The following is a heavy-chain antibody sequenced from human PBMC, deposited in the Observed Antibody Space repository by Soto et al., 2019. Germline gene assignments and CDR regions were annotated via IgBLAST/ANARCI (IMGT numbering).Heavy chain of an antibody. CDR1: GFSLSTSGVG. J-gene: IGHJ4*02. V-gene: IGHV2-5*01. Sequence: APTLVNPTQTLTLTCTFSGFSLSTSGVGVGWIRQPPGKALEWLALIFWSDDKRYSPSLKSRLTITKDTPKNQVVLTMSNLDPVDTATYYCARRHESGTWYYLDYWGQGTLVTVSS. CDR2: IFWSDDK. D-gene: IGHD1-26*01. CDR3: ARRHESGTWYYLDY.